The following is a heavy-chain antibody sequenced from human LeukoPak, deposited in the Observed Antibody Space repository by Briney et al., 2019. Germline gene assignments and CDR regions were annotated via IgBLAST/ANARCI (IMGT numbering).Heavy chain of an antibody. V-gene: IGHV4-59*04. CDR2: IYYSGST. J-gene: IGHJ4*02. CDR1: GGSISSYY. Sequence: SETLSLTCTVSGGSISSYYWSWIRQPPGKGLEWIGYIYYSGSTYYNPSLKSRVTISVDTSKNQFSLKLSSVTAADTAVYYCASPGVATIYYFDYWGQGTLVTVSS. CDR3: ASPGVATIYYFDY. D-gene: IGHD5-24*01.